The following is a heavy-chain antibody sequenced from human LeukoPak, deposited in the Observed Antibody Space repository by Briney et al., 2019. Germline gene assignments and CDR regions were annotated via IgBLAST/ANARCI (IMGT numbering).Heavy chain of an antibody. CDR1: GYSFTSYC. CDR3: GMSGDRVPLQDDVFDV. J-gene: IGHJ3*01. CDR2: IYPGDSGP. D-gene: IGHD1-26*01. Sequence: GESLQISCKVSGYSFTSYCIGWVRQMPGKGLEWMGIIYPGDSGPTYSPSFQGQVTISVDKSINTAYLQWSSLQAPDTAMYYCGMSGDRVPLQDDVFDVWGQGTMVTVST. V-gene: IGHV5-51*01.